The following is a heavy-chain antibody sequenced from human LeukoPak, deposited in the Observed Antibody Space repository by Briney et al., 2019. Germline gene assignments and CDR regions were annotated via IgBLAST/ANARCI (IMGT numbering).Heavy chain of an antibody. CDR1: GYTFTGYY. J-gene: IGHJ4*02. CDR3: ARGKNSGYDYASF. Sequence: RWASVKVSCKASGYTFTGYYMHWVRQAPGQGLEWMGWINPNSGGTNYAQKFQGRVTMTRDTSISTAYMELSRLRSDDTAVYYCARGKNSGYDYASFWGQGTLVTVSS. D-gene: IGHD5-12*01. V-gene: IGHV1-2*02. CDR2: INPNSGGT.